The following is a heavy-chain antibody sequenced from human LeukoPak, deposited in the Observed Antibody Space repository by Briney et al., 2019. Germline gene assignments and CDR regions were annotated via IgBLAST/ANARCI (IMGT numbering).Heavy chain of an antibody. Sequence: GASVKVSCKASGGTFSSYAISCVRQAPGQGLEWMGWINPNSGGTNYAQKFQGRVTMTRDTSISTAYMELSRLRSDDTAVYYCARVYEGYWGQGTLVTVSS. CDR2: INPNSGGT. V-gene: IGHV1-2*02. J-gene: IGHJ4*02. CDR3: ARVYEGY. D-gene: IGHD3-3*01. CDR1: GGTFSSYA.